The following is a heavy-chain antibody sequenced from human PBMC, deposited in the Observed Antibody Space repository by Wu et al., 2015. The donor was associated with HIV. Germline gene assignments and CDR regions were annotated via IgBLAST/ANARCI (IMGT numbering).Heavy chain of an antibody. Sequence: QVQLVQSGAEVKKPGASVKVSCKASGYTFTGYYMHWVRQAPGQGLEWMGWISPYNGNTNYAQNLQGRVAMTTDTSTSTAYMELRSLRSDDTAVYYCARGSPLVQFDYWGQGTLVTVSS. CDR1: GYTFTGYY. J-gene: IGHJ4*02. CDR3: ARGSPLVQFDY. V-gene: IGHV1-18*04. CDR2: ISPYNGNT.